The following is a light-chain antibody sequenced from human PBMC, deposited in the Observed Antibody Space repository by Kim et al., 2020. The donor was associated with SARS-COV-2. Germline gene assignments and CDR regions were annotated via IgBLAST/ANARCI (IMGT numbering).Light chain of an antibody. CDR2: GTS. V-gene: IGKV3-20*01. J-gene: IGKJ1*01. Sequence: SAGERGTHSCRASQSVSSRYFAWYQQRPGQAPRLLIFGTSNRATGIPDRFRGSGSGTDFTLTISRLEPEDFAVYYCQHYGSTYRTFGQGTKVDIK. CDR3: QHYGSTYRT. CDR1: QSVSSRY.